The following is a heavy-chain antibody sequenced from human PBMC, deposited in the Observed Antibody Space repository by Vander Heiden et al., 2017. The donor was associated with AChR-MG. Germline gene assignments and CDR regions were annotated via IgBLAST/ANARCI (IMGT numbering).Heavy chain of an antibody. V-gene: IGHV4-39*01. CDR2: IYYRGST. J-gene: IGHJ4*02. Sequence: QLQLQESGPGLGKPSETLSLTGTVPGGSISSSGYYWGWIRQPPGKGLEWIGSIYYRGSTYYNPSLKSRVTISVDTSKNQFSLKLSSVTAADTAVYYCARPQKRGSYFDYWGQGTLVTVSS. D-gene: IGHD1-26*01. CDR3: ARPQKRGSYFDY. CDR1: GGSISSSGYY.